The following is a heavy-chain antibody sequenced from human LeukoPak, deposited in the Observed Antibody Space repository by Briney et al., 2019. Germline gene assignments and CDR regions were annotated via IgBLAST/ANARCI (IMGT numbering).Heavy chain of an antibody. D-gene: IGHD3-22*01. CDR1: GYSFTSYW. CDR3: ARQRYYFDFSGYYHDY. V-gene: IGHV5-10-1*01. Sequence: GEPLKISCECSGYSFTSYWTSWVRQMPGKGLEWMGTLDPSDSYTNYSPCFQGHVTISADKSFSTAYLQYSSLKASDTAIYYCARQRYYFDFSGYYHDYWGQGTLVIVS. CDR2: LDPSDSYT. J-gene: IGHJ4*02.